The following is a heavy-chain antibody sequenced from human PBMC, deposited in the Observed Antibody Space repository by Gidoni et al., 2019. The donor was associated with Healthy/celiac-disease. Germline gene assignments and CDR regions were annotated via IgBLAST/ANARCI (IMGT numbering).Heavy chain of an antibody. CDR3: AKNSPIDY. D-gene: IGHD5-18*01. V-gene: IGHV3-23*01. CDR1: GFTFSTYA. CDR2: ISGSGSGT. Sequence: EVQLLESGGVSVQPGGSLRLSCAASGFTFSTYAMNWVRRAPGKGREWVSAISGSGSGTYYADSVKGRFSISRDNSKNTLYLQMNSLRAEDTAVYYCAKNSPIDYWGQGTLVTVSS. J-gene: IGHJ4*02.